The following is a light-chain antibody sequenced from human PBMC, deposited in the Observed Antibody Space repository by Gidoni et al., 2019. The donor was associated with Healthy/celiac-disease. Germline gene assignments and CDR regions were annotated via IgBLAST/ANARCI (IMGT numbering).Light chain of an antibody. CDR1: QSVSSY. CDR2: EAS. J-gene: IGKJ2*01. CDR3: QQRSNWPMYT. Sequence: DILSTPSPATLSLSPGESATLSCRASQSVSSYLAWYQQQPGQAPSLLIYEASNSATGIPARFSGSGSGTDVTLTISSLEPEDFAVYYCQQRSNWPMYTFGQGTKLEIK. V-gene: IGKV3-11*01.